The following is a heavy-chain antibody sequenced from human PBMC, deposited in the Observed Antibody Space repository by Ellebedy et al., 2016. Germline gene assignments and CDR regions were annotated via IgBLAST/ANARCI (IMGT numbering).Heavy chain of an antibody. V-gene: IGHV3-23*01. CDR3: AKDRDDAGDFVFDS. D-gene: IGHD4-17*01. Sequence: GGSLRLSXAPSGLTVSSFFMGWVRQAPGKGLEWVSTMRGDGAKTHLADSVKGRFTISRDDPKSTLYLQMNNLRAEDTAVYYCAKDRDDAGDFVFDSWGQGTLVTVSS. CDR1: GLTVSSFF. J-gene: IGHJ4*02. CDR2: MRGDGAKT.